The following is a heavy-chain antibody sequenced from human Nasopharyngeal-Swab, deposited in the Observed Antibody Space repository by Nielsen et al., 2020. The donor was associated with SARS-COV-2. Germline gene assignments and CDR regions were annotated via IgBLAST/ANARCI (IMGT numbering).Heavy chain of an antibody. CDR3: ARDQYSGYDSSYYYYGMDV. V-gene: IGHV1-2*02. CDR2: INPNSGGT. J-gene: IGHJ6*02. D-gene: IGHD5-12*01. Sequence: WVRQAPGQGLEWMGWINPNSGGTNYAQKFQGRVTTTRDTSISTAYMELSRLRSDDTAVYYCARDQYSGYDSSYYYYGMDVWGQGTTVTVSS.